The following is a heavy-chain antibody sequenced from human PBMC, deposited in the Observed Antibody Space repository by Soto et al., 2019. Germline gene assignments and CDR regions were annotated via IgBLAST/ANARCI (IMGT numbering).Heavy chain of an antibody. CDR3: ARDPIVVVPTSPYYYYGMDV. D-gene: IGHD2-2*01. J-gene: IGHJ6*02. V-gene: IGHV1-69*13. Sequence: ASVKVSCKASGGTFSSYAISWVRQAPGQGLEWMGGIIPIFGTANYAQKFQGRVTITADESTSTAYMELSSLRSEDTAVYYCARDPIVVVPTSPYYYYGMDVWGQGTTVTVSS. CDR2: IIPIFGTA. CDR1: GGTFSSYA.